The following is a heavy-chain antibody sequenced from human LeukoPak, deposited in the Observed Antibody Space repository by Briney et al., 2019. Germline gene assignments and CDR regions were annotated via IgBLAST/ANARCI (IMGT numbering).Heavy chain of an antibody. CDR3: ARGRAMYYYHSSGYSDY. CDR2: MSAYNGNT. V-gene: IGHV1-18*01. Sequence: GASVKVSCKASGYTFTSYGISWVRQAPGQGLEWMGWMSAYNGNTNYAQQLQRSVIMTTDTSTSTASMDLRSPISHDPAVYYCARGRAMYYYHSSGYSDYWGQGTLVTVSS. D-gene: IGHD3-22*01. J-gene: IGHJ4*02. CDR1: GYTFTSYG.